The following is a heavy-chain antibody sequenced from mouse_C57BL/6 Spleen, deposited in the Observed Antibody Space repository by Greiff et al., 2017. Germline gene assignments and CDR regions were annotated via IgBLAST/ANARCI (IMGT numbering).Heavy chain of an antibody. CDR1: GYAFSSYW. Sequence: QVQLQQSGAELVKPGASVKISCKASGYAFSSYWMNWVKQRPGKGLEWIGQIYPGDGDTNYNGKFKGKATLTADKSSSTAYMQLSSLTSEDSAVYFCARGSSGYYAMDYWGQGTSGTVSS. D-gene: IGHD1-1*01. CDR2: IYPGDGDT. J-gene: IGHJ4*01. CDR3: ARGSSGYYAMDY. V-gene: IGHV1-80*01.